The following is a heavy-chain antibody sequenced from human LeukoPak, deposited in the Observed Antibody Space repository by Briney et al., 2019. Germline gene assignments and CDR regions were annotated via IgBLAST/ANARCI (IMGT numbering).Heavy chain of an antibody. CDR1: GYTFTSYD. Sequence: ASVKVSCKASGYTFTSYDINWVRQATGQGLEWMGWMNPNSGNTGYAQKFQGRVTMTRNTSISTAYIELSSLRSDDTAVYYCARVPRSTMIVVAPDPWGQGTLVTVSS. V-gene: IGHV1-8*01. CDR3: ARVPRSTMIVVAPDP. J-gene: IGHJ5*02. CDR2: MNPNSGNT. D-gene: IGHD3-22*01.